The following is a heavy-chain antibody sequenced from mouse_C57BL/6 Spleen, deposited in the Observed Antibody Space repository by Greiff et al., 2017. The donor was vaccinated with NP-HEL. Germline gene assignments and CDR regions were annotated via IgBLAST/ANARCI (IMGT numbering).Heavy chain of an antibody. CDR3: ARGDYSAHAMDY. CDR1: GYSITSGYD. CDR2: ISYSGST. D-gene: IGHD2-12*01. V-gene: IGHV3-1*01. Sequence: VQLQQSGPGMVKPSQSLSLTCTVTGYSITSGYDWHWIRHFPGNKLEWMGYISYSGSTNYNPSLKSRISITHDTSKNHFFLKLNSVTTEDTATYYCARGDYSAHAMDYWGQGTSVTVSS. J-gene: IGHJ4*01.